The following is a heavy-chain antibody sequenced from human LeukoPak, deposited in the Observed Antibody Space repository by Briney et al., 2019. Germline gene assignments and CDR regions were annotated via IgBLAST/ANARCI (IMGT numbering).Heavy chain of an antibody. D-gene: IGHD5-18*01. V-gene: IGHV1-8*01. CDR3: ARTLIGRLWILHDAFDI. Sequence: GASVKVSCKASGYTFTSYDINWVRQATGQGLEWMGWMNPNGGNTGYAQKFQGRVTMTRNTSISTAYMELSSLRSEDTAVYYCARTLIGRLWILHDAFDIWGQGTMVTVSS. CDR2: MNPNGGNT. CDR1: GYTFTSYD. J-gene: IGHJ3*02.